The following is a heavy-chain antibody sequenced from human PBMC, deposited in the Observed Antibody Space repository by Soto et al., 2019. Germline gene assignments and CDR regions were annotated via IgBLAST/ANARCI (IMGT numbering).Heavy chain of an antibody. D-gene: IGHD6-6*01. CDR2: ISAYNGNT. J-gene: IGHJ4*02. V-gene: IGHV1-18*04. Sequence: GASVKVAFKASCYALTIYGISWVRQAPLQWLELMGWISAYNGNTNYAQKLQGRVTMTTDTSTSTAYMELRSLRSDDTALYYCASEKRGSSSYPNDXWGQG. CDR3: ASEKRGSSSYPNDX. CDR1: CYALTIYG.